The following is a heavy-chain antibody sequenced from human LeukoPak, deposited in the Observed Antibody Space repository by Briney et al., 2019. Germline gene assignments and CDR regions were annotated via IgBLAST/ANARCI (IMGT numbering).Heavy chain of an antibody. D-gene: IGHD3-22*01. CDR2: ISGSGGST. V-gene: IGHV3-23*01. J-gene: IGHJ4*02. CDR3: AKDLDYDSSGRDY. CDR1: GFPFSSYA. Sequence: PGGSIRLPGAASGFPFSSYAMSWVRQDPGKGLEWVSAISGSGGSTYYADSVKGRFTISRDNSKNTLYLQMNSLRAEDTAVYYCAKDLDYDSSGRDYWGQGTLVTVSS.